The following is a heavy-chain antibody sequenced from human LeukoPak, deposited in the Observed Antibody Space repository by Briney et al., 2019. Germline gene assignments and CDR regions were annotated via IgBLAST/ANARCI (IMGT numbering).Heavy chain of an antibody. CDR3: AKRVTVTTKYFDS. CDR1: GFIFSAYA. V-gene: IGHV3-23*01. D-gene: IGHD4-17*01. CDR2: IGTGGET. J-gene: IGHJ4*02. Sequence: GGSLRLSCAASGFIFSAYAMSWVRQAPGQGLEWVSVIGTGGETHYADSVRGRFTISRNNFKNTLYLRMNSLRAEDTAVYYCAKRVTVTTKYFDSWGQGTLVTVSS.